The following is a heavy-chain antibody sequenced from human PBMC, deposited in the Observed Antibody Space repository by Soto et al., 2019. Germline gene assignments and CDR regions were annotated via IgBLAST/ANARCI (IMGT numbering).Heavy chain of an antibody. CDR1: GFTFSRYW. CDR2: IDSDGSSA. V-gene: IGHV3-74*01. Sequence: VQLVESGGGLVQPGGSLRLSCAASGFTFSRYWIHWVRQAPGKGLVWVSSIDSDGSSAIYADSVKGRFTISRDNAKNKLYMQMNSLRAEDTAVYYCARGGGYHGYDIWGQGTMVTVSS. D-gene: IGHD5-12*01. CDR3: ARGGGYHGYDI. J-gene: IGHJ3*02.